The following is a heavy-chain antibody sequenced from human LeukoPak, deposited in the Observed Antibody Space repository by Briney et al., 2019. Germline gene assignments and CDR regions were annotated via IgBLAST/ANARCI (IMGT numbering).Heavy chain of an antibody. D-gene: IGHD3-10*01. CDR2: VWRDGSNR. Sequence: GRSLRLSCTAPGFTFSSYAIHWIRQAPGKGLEWVALVWRDGSNRYYADSVKGRFTISRDNSKNTVYLQMNSLRAEDTAVYYCSRDLFDSGSCPDYWGQGTLVTVSS. CDR3: SRDLFDSGSCPDY. V-gene: IGHV3-33*01. J-gene: IGHJ4*02. CDR1: GFTFSSYA.